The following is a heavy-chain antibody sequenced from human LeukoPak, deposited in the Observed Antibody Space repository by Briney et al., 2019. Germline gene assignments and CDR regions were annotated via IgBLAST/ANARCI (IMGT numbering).Heavy chain of an antibody. J-gene: IGHJ4*02. Sequence: SETLSLTCTVSGYSISSGYYWGWIRQPPGKGLEWIGSIYHSGSTYYNPSLKSRVTISVDTSKNQFSLKLSSVTAADTAVYYCAREKEVFDDELNWGQGTLVTVSS. D-gene: IGHD1-1*01. CDR2: IYHSGST. V-gene: IGHV4-38-2*02. CDR1: GYSISSGYY. CDR3: AREKEVFDDELN.